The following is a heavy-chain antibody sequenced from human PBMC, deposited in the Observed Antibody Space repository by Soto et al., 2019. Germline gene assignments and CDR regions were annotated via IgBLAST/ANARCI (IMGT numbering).Heavy chain of an antibody. D-gene: IGHD3-9*01. CDR1: GCTFSDYG. J-gene: IGHJ4*02. V-gene: IGHV3-33*01. CDR3: ATDPLPYDILTGYSPNYFDF. CDR2: IWYDGSNK. Sequence: GCLGRACAASGCTFSDYGMHGVRQAPGKGLEWVAVIWYDGSNKYYADSVKGRFTISRDNSKNTLYLQMSSLRAEDTAVYYCATDPLPYDILTGYSPNYFDFWGQGTLVTVYS.